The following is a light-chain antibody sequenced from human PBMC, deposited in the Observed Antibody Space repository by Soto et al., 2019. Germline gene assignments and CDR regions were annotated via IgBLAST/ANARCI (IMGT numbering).Light chain of an antibody. CDR3: ISYTSRV. Sequence: QSALTQPASVSGSPGQSITISCTGTSSDVGGYNYVSWYQQHPGKAPKLMIYEVSNRPSGVSNRFSGSKSGNTASLTISGLQAEDEADYYCISYTSRVFGGGTKLTVL. CDR1: SSDVGGYNY. V-gene: IGLV2-14*01. J-gene: IGLJ2*01. CDR2: EVS.